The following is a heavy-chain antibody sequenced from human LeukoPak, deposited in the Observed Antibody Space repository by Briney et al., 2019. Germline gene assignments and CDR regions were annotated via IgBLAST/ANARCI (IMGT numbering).Heavy chain of an antibody. D-gene: IGHD3-10*01. CDR3: ARDCGLSGSGSYYTNWFDP. Sequence: SETLSLTCTVSGGSISSYYRSWIRQPAGKGLEWIGRIYTSGSTNYNPSLKSRVTMSVDTSENQFSLKLSSVTAADTAVYYCARDCGLSGSGSYYTNWFDPWGQGTLVTVSS. V-gene: IGHV4-4*07. CDR2: IYTSGST. CDR1: GGSISSYY. J-gene: IGHJ5*02.